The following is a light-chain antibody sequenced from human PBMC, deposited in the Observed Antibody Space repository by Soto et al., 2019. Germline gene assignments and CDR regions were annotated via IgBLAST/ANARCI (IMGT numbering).Light chain of an antibody. Sequence: EIVFTQSPDTLSLSPGERATLSCRASQSVRSERLAWYQQKRGQAPTLLIFDASSRASGTPERFSGSGSGTDFTLTISRLEPEDFAVYYCQEYDGAPPITFGLGTRLEI. CDR1: QSVRSER. V-gene: IGKV3-20*01. J-gene: IGKJ5*01. CDR3: QEYDGAPPIT. CDR2: DAS.